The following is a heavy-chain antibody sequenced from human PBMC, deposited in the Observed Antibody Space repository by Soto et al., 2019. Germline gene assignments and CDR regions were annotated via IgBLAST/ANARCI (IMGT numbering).Heavy chain of an antibody. CDR3: EMMWDRWEHYFYYGMDV. V-gene: IGHV2-26*01. CDR1: GFSLTNTRMG. CDR2: IFSNDEN. Sequence: QVTLKESGPVLVKPTAALTLTCTVSGFSLTNTRMGVSWIRPPPGKALEWLAHIFSNDENSYSTSLKSRLTISKDTSNSQVVLTMTNMDPVDTATYYWEMMWDRWEHYFYYGMDVWCQGTTVTGSS. D-gene: IGHD1-26*01. J-gene: IGHJ6*02.